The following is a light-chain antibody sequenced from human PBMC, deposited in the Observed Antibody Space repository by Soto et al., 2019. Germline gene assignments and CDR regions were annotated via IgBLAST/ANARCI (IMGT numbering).Light chain of an antibody. Sequence: DIQMTQPPSTLSGSVGDRFTITCRASQTISSWLAWYQQKPGKXPKXXIYKASTLKSGVPSRFSGSGSGTELTITISSLQPDDCETYDCQQSYSTHITFGGGTKVDI. CDR2: KAS. V-gene: IGKV1-5*03. J-gene: IGKJ4*01. CDR3: QQSYSTHIT. CDR1: QTISSW.